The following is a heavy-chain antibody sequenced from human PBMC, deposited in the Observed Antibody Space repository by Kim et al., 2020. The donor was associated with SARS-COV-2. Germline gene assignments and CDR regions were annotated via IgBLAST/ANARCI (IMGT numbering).Heavy chain of an antibody. V-gene: IGHV3-23*01. D-gene: IGHD3-3*01. Sequence: GGSLRLSCAASGFTFNTYAMSWVRQAPGKGLEWVLGISGGADNTYYADFVKGRFTISRDNPKNTVYLEMSSLRAEDTAVYYCAKNEDYDFWNGYNFDHWG. J-gene: IGHJ4*01. CDR2: ISGGADNT. CDR1: GFTFNTYA. CDR3: AKNEDYDFWNGYNFDH.